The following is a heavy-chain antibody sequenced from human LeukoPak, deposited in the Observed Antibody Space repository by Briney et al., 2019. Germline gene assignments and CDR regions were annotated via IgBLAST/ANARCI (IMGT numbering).Heavy chain of an antibody. J-gene: IGHJ4*02. CDR2: IHHSGST. CDR3: ARGIAAAGPFDY. CDR1: GGSFSGYY. V-gene: IGHV4-34*01. Sequence: PSETLSLTCAVYGGSFSGYYWSWIRQPPGKGLEWIGEIHHSGSTTYNPSLKSRVTISVDTSKNQFSLKLSSVTAADTAVYSCARGIAAAGPFDYWGQGALVTVSS. D-gene: IGHD6-13*01.